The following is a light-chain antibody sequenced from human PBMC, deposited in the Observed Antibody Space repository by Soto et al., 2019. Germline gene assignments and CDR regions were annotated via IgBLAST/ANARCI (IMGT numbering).Light chain of an antibody. V-gene: IGKV4-1*01. CDR3: QQYYGRPIT. CDR2: WAS. Sequence: DIVMTQSTDSLAVSLGERATINCKSSQSILYSSNNKSYLAWYQQTPGQPPKLLIYWASTRESGVPDRFSGSGSGTDFTLSISSLQAEDVAVYYCQQYYGRPITFGQGTRLEMK. CDR1: QSILYSSNNKSY. J-gene: IGKJ5*01.